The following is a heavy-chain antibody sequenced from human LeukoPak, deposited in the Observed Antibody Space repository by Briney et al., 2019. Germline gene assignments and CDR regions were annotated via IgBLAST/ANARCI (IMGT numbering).Heavy chain of an antibody. Sequence: GGSLRLSCAASGFTFDDYAMHWVRQAPGKGLEGVSGISWNSGSIGYADSVKGRFTISRDNAKNSLYLQMNSLRAEDTALYYCAKAGTIRAPFFDYWGQGTLVTVSS. J-gene: IGHJ4*02. V-gene: IGHV3-9*01. CDR1: GFTFDDYA. CDR2: ISWNSGSI. CDR3: AKAGTIRAPFFDY. D-gene: IGHD6-13*01.